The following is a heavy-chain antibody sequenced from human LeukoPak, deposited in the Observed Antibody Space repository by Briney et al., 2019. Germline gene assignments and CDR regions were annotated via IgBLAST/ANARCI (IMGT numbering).Heavy chain of an antibody. CDR3: ASRRTAVRGPFDY. V-gene: IGHV3-21*01. CDR2: ITSSGRYI. D-gene: IGHD3-10*01. J-gene: IGHJ4*02. Sequence: GGSLRLSCAASGFTFSSYSMNWVRQAPGKGLEWVSSITSSGRYIYYADSVKGRFTISRDNAKNSLYLQMNSLRAEDTAVYYCASRRTAVRGPFDYWGQGTLVTVSS. CDR1: GFTFSSYS.